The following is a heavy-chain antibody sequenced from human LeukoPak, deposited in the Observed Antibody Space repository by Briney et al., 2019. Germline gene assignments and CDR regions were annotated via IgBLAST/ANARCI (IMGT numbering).Heavy chain of an antibody. Sequence: ASVKVSCKASGYTFTSYGISWVRQAPGQGLEWMGWISAYNGNTNYAQKLQGRVTMTTDTSTSTAYMELSSLRSEDTAVYYCARHGSGRYYPAEGRVDYWGQGTLVTVSS. D-gene: IGHD3-10*01. CDR1: GYTFTSYG. J-gene: IGHJ4*02. CDR3: ARHGSGRYYPAEGRVDY. V-gene: IGHV1-18*01. CDR2: ISAYNGNT.